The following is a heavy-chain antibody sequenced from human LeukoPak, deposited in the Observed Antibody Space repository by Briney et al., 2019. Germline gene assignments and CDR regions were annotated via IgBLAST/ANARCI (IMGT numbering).Heavy chain of an antibody. CDR1: GFTFSSKW. D-gene: IGHD4-23*01. V-gene: IGHV3-7*01. J-gene: IGHJ4*02. CDR2: IQPDGSEQ. CDR3: AREVTPYY. Sequence: GGSLRLSCAASGFTFSSKWMSWVRRAPGKGLGWVGNIQPDGSEQYPVDSVKGRFTISRDNARNSLFLQMNSLRAEDTAVYYCAREVTPYYWGQGTLVTVSS.